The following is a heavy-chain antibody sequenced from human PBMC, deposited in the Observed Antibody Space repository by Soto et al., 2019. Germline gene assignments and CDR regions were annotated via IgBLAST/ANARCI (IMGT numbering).Heavy chain of an antibody. CDR1: GGTFSSYT. Sequence: QVQLVQSGAEVKKPGSSVKVSCKASGGTFSSYTISWVRQAPGQGLEWMGRIIPILGIANYAQKFQGRVTITADKSTSTAYMELSSLRSEDTAVYYCARDSGYGDYADFDYWGQGTLVTVSS. CDR2: IIPILGIA. J-gene: IGHJ4*02. D-gene: IGHD4-17*01. CDR3: ARDSGYGDYADFDY. V-gene: IGHV1-69*08.